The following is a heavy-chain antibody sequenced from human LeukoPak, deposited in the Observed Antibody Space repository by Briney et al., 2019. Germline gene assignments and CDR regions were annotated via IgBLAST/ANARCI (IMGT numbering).Heavy chain of an antibody. CDR1: GYTFTSYY. Sequence: ASVKVSRKASGYTFTSYYMHWVRQAPGQGLEWMGIINPSGGSTSYAQKFQGRVTMTTDTSTSTAYMELRSLRSDDTAVCYCARVGSYYYDSSGPFDYWGQGTLVTVSS. CDR2: INPSGGST. V-gene: IGHV1-46*01. D-gene: IGHD3-22*01. CDR3: ARVGSYYYDSSGPFDY. J-gene: IGHJ4*02.